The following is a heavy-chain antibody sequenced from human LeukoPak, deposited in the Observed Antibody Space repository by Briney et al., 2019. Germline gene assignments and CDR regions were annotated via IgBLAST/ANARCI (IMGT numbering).Heavy chain of an antibody. D-gene: IGHD1-26*01. CDR2: ISYDGSNK. CDR3: AKDQWELPRDDYYGMDV. J-gene: IGHJ6*02. CDR1: GFTFSSYG. V-gene: IGHV3-30*18. Sequence: GGSLRLSCAASGFTFSSYGMLWVRQAPGKGLEWVAVISYDGSNKYYADSVKGRFTISRDNSKNTLYLQMNSLRAEDTAVYYCAKDQWELPRDDYYGMDVWGQGTTVTVSS.